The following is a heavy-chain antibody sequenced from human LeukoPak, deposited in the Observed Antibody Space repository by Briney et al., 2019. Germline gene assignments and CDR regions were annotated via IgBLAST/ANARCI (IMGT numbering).Heavy chain of an antibody. CDR1: GGSISSHY. Sequence: PSEILSLTCNVSGGSISSHYWSWIRQPPGKGLEWIGYIYYTGITNYNPSLKSRITISLDTSKKHFSLKLKSVTTADTAVYYCAKRAWYYYDSSGYDYWGQGTLVTVSS. V-gene: IGHV4-59*11. J-gene: IGHJ4*02. CDR3: AKRAWYYYDSSGYDY. CDR2: IYYTGIT. D-gene: IGHD3-22*01.